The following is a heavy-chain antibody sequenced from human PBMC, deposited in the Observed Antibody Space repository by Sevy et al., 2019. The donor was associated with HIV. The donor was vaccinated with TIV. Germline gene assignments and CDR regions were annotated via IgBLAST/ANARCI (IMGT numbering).Heavy chain of an antibody. D-gene: IGHD2-8*01. Sequence: ASVKVSCKASGYTFTGYYMHWVRQAPGQGLEWMGWINPNSGGTNYAQKFQGRVTMTRDTSISTAYMELSRLRSDDTAVYYCARVQDCMISYGMDVWGQGTTVTVSS. CDR2: INPNSGGT. V-gene: IGHV1-2*02. J-gene: IGHJ6*02. CDR3: ARVQDCMISYGMDV. CDR1: GYTFTGYY.